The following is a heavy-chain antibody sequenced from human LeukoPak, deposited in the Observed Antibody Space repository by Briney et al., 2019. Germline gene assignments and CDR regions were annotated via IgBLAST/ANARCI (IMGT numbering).Heavy chain of an antibody. CDR2: IYYSGST. CDR3: ARSYGSGSSYGMDV. Sequence: SETLSLTCTVSGGSISSGGYYWRWIRQHPGRGLEWIGYIYYSGSTYYDPSLKSRVTISVDTSKNQFSLKLSSVTAADTAVYYCARSYGSGSSYGMDVWGKGTTVTVSS. D-gene: IGHD3-10*01. J-gene: IGHJ6*04. V-gene: IGHV4-31*03. CDR1: GGSISSGGYY.